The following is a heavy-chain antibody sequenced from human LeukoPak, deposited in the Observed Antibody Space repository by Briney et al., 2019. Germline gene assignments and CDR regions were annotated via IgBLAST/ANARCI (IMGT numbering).Heavy chain of an antibody. Sequence: GGSLRLSCAASGFTFSSYAMHWVRQAPGKGLEWVAVISYDGSNKYYADSVKGRFTISRDNSKNTLYLQMNSLRAEDTAVYYCARVDLVIQVNAFDIWGQGTMVTVSS. CDR3: ARVDLVIQVNAFDI. CDR2: ISYDGSNK. V-gene: IGHV3-30-3*01. CDR1: GFTFSSYA. D-gene: IGHD3-22*01. J-gene: IGHJ3*02.